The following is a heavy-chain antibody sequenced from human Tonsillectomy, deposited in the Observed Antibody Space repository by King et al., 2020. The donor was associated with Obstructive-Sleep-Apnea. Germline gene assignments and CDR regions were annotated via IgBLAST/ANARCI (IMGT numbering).Heavy chain of an antibody. V-gene: IGHV3-11*06. Sequence: VQLVESGGGLVKPGGSLTLSCAASGFRFSDYYMSWIRQAPGKGLEWVSHISSRGTYTNYADSVKGRFAISRDNAKNSLCLHMNSLRTEDTAVYYCATPTDGYRLHWGKGTLVTVSS. J-gene: IGHJ4*02. CDR2: ISSRGTYT. CDR1: GFRFSDYY. CDR3: ATPTDGYRLH. D-gene: IGHD5-24*01.